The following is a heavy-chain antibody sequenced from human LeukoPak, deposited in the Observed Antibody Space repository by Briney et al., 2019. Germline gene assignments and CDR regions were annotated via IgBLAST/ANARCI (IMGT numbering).Heavy chain of an antibody. CDR1: GFTVSSNY. V-gene: IGHV3-53*01. D-gene: IGHD2/OR15-2a*01. J-gene: IGHJ3*02. CDR3: ARKNDLFNAAFDI. CDR2: TYSDVNT. Sequence: GGSLRLSCAASGFTVSSNYMSWVRQAPGKGLEWVSLTYSDVNTNYADSVKGRFTISRDNSKNTLSLHMNSLRAEDTDVYYCARKNDLFNAAFDIWGKGTVVTVSS.